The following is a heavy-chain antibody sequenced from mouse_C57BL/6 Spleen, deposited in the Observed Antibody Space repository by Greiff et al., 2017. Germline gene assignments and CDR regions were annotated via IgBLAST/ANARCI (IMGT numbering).Heavy chain of an antibody. D-gene: IGHD1-1*02. Sequence: QVQLQQPGAELVRPGSSVKLSCKASGYTFTSYWMDWVKQRPGQGLEWIGNIYPSDSETHYNQKFKDKATLTVDKSSSTAYMQLSSLTSEDSAVYYCAREEYCGGCGFDYWGQGTTLTVAS. CDR1: GYTFTSYW. CDR2: IYPSDSET. V-gene: IGHV1-61*01. CDR3: AREEYCGGCGFDY. J-gene: IGHJ2*01.